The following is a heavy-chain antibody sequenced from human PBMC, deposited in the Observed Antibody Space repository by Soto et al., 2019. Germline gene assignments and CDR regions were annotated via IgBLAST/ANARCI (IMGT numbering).Heavy chain of an antibody. J-gene: IGHJ6*03. CDR2: IYYSGST. CDR3: ARVPLTDYGDYVVRFDYYYMDV. V-gene: IGHV4-59*01. D-gene: IGHD4-17*01. Sequence: SETLSLTCTVSGGSISSYYWSWIRQPPGKGLEWIGYIYYSGSTNYNPSLKSRVTISLDTSKNPFSLKLSSVTAADTAVYYCARVPLTDYGDYVVRFDYYYMDVWGKGTTVTVSS. CDR1: GGSISSYY.